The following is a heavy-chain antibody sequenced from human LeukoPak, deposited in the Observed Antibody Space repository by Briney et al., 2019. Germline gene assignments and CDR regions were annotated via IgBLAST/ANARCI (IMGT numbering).Heavy chain of an antibody. V-gene: IGHV3-66*04. CDR1: GFTFSSYA. J-gene: IGHJ6*02. CDR3: VRPKHSSISWLHYGMDV. CDR2: IGSDNKP. D-gene: IGHD3-3*02. Sequence: PGGSLRLSCEASGFTFSSYAMTWVRQAPGKGLEWVSSIGSDNKPHYSESVRGRFTISRDNSKNTLYLQMNSLRVEDTAVFYCVRPKHSSISWLHYGMDVWGQGTTVIVSS.